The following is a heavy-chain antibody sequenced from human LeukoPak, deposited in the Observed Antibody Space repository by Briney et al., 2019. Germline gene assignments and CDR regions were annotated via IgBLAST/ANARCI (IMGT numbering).Heavy chain of an antibody. CDR3: ARRPRAYALDL. J-gene: IGHJ3*01. CDR2: ISHGAINK. Sequence: PGGSLRLSCTASGFNFSTYALHWVRQAPGKGLDWVALISHGAINKFYSDSVKGRFTVSRDDSKDTLYLHLNTLRPEDTALYYCARRPRAYALDLWGQGTMVTVSP. D-gene: IGHD2-21*01. CDR1: GFNFSTYA. V-gene: IGHV3-30-3*01.